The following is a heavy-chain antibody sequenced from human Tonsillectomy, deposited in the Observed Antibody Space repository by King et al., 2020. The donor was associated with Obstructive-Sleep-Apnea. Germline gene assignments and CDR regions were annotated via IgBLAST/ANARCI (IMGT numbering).Heavy chain of an antibody. CDR3: AREVGSGWSYFDD. CDR2: IRAGSGST. V-gene: IGHV3-48*01. D-gene: IGHD6-19*01. J-gene: IGHJ4*02. CDR1: GFTCRSFT. Sequence: VQLVESGGGLVQPGGSLRVSCAASGFTCRSFTMNWVRQVPGMGLEWISEIRAGSGSTDYAESVRGRFTVSRDNAKNSLYLQMSSLRVEDTAVYYCAREVGSGWSYFDDWGQGTLVTVSS.